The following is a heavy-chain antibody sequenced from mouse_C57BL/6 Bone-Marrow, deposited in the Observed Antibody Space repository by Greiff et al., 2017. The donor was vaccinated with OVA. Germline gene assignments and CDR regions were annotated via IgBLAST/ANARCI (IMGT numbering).Heavy chain of an antibody. CDR2: ISNGGGST. CDR3: ARHDYAGYFDV. J-gene: IGHJ1*03. CDR1: GFTFSDYY. Sequence: EVQRVESGGGLVQPGGSLKLSCAASGFTFSDYYMYWVRQTPEKRLEWVAYISNGGGSTYYPDTVKGRFTISRDNAKNTLYLQMSRLKSEDTAMYYCARHDYAGYFDVWGTGTTVTVSS. V-gene: IGHV5-12*01. D-gene: IGHD2-13*01.